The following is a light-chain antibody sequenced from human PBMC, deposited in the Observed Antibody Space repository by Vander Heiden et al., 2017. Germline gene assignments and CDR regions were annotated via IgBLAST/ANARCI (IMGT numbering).Light chain of an antibody. V-gene: IGLV2-14*01. CDR2: DVS. Sequence: QSALTQPASVSGSPGPSITISCTGTSSDVGGYNYVSWYQQHPGKAPKLMIYDVSNRPSGVSNRFSGSKSGNTASLTISGLQAEDEADYCCSSYTSSSTLDVVFGGGTKLTVL. CDR3: SSYTSSSTLDVV. CDR1: SSDVGGYNY. J-gene: IGLJ2*01.